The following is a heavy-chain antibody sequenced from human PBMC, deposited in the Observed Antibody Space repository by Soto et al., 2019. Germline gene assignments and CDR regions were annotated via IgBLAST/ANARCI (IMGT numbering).Heavy chain of an antibody. J-gene: IGHJ4*02. CDR3: ASTWSGYYYFDS. V-gene: IGHV3-30*03. Sequence: GGSLRLSCAASGFTFSNYGMHWVRQAPAKRLAWVAVISYDGNNRYYGDSVKGRFTISRDNSKNTVYLQMNSLRVEDTAVYYCASTWSGYYYFDSWGQGTLVTVSS. CDR2: ISYDGNNR. D-gene: IGHD3-3*01. CDR1: GFTFSNYG.